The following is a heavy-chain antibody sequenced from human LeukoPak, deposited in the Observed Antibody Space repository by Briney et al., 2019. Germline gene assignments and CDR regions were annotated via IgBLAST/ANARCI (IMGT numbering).Heavy chain of an antibody. D-gene: IGHD2-8*01. J-gene: IGHJ5*02. CDR1: GGSISSGSYY. Sequence: PSQTLSLTCTVSGGSISSGSYYWSWIRQPAGKGLEWIGRIYTSGSTNYNPSLKSRVTISVDTSKNQFSLKLSSVTAADTAVYYCARGRHGPLNWFDPWGQGILVTVSS. CDR3: ARGRHGPLNWFDP. CDR2: IYTSGST. V-gene: IGHV4-61*02.